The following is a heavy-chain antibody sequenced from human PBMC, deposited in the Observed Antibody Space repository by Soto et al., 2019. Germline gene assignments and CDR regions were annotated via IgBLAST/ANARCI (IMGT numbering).Heavy chain of an antibody. J-gene: IGHJ6*02. CDR3: ARDLETVERYYYYYYGMDV. CDR2: ISSSSSTI. D-gene: IGHD1-1*01. Sequence: EVQLVESGGGLVQPGGSLRLSCAASGFTFSSYSMNWVRQAPGKGLEWVSYISSSSSTIYYADSVKGLFTISRDNAKNSLYLQMNSLRDEDTAVYYCARDLETVERYYYYYYGMDVWGQGTTVTVSS. V-gene: IGHV3-48*02. CDR1: GFTFSSYS.